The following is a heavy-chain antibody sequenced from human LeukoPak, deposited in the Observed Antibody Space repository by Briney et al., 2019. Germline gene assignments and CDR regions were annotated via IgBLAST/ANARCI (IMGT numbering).Heavy chain of an antibody. Sequence: GGSLRLSCAASGFTFSSYWMSWVRQAPGKGLMWVSQINSDGSATSCADPVKGRCTISRDDAKNMLYLEMNSLRVEDTAVYFCTRDHGLDVWGQGTTVTVSS. CDR1: GFTFSSYW. CDR3: TRDHGLDV. J-gene: IGHJ6*02. V-gene: IGHV3-74*01. CDR2: INSDGSAT.